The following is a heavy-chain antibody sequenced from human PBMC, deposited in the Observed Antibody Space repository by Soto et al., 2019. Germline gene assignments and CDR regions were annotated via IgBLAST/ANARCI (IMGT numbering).Heavy chain of an antibody. J-gene: IGHJ4*02. V-gene: IGHV1-46*01. D-gene: IGHD5-18*01. CDR2: INPSGGST. CDR3: ARDMIQLWLPRGSLDY. Sequence: ASVKVSCKASGYTFTSYYMHWVRQAPGQGLEWMGIINPSGGSTSYAQRFQGRVTMTRDTSTSTVYMELSSLRSEDTAVYYCARDMIQLWLPRGSLDYWGLGTLVTVSS. CDR1: GYTFTSYY.